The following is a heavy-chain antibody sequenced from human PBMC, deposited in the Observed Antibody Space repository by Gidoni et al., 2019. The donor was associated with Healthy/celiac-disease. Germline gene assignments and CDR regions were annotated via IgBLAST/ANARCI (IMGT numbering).Heavy chain of an antibody. CDR1: GGSLSGYY. V-gene: IGHV4-34*01. CDR3: ASPSPGY. J-gene: IGHJ4*02. CDR2: INHSGST. Sequence: QGQLQQWGARLLSPSEHTSLSCAVYGGSLSGYYGSWIRQPPGKGLEWIGEINHSGSTNYTPSLKSRVTISVATSKNQFSLKLSSVTAADTAVYYCASPSPGYWGQVTLVTVSS.